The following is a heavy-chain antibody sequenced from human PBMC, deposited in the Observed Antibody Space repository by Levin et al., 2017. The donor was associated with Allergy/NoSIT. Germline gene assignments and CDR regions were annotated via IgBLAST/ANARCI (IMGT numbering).Heavy chain of an antibody. V-gene: IGHV4-59*01. CDR1: GGSISSYY. Sequence: SETLSLTCTVSGGSISSYYWSWIRQPPGKGLEWIGYIYYSGSTNYNPSLKSRVTISVDTSKNQFSLKLSSVTAADTAVYYCAREVDDSSGYNGWYFDYWGQGTLVTVSS. CDR2: IYYSGST. CDR3: AREVDDSSGYNGWYFDY. D-gene: IGHD3-22*01. J-gene: IGHJ4*02.